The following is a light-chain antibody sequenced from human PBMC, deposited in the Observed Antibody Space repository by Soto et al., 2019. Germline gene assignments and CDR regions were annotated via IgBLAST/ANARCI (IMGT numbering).Light chain of an antibody. CDR3: LQDYTYPRT. CDR1: QGIRND. CDR2: AAS. Sequence: AIQMTQSPSSLSASVGDRVTITCRASQGIRNDLGWYQQKSGKAPKLLIYAASSLQSGVPSRFSGSGSGTDFTLTISGLQPEDLATYYCLQDYTYPRTFGHGTKVEIQ. J-gene: IGKJ1*01. V-gene: IGKV1-6*01.